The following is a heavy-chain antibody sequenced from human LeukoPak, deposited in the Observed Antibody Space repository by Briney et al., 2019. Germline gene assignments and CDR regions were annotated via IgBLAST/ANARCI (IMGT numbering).Heavy chain of an antibody. D-gene: IGHD6-13*01. J-gene: IGHJ4*02. CDR1: GFTFSDYY. V-gene: IGHV3-11*01. CDR2: ISSSGSTI. Sequence: PGGSLRLSCAASGFTFSDYYMSWIRQAPGKGLEWVSYISSSGSTIYYADSVKGRFTISRDNAKNSLYLQMNSLRAEDTAVYYCAKDRSSSWYYFDYWGQGTLVTVSS. CDR3: AKDRSSSWYYFDY.